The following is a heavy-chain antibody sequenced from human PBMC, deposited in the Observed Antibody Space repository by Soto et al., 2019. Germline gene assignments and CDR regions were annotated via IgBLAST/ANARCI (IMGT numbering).Heavy chain of an antibody. J-gene: IGHJ4*02. Sequence: SVKVSCKASGGTFSSYAISWVQQAPGQGLEWMGGIIPIFGTANYAQKFQCIVTITAAESTSTAYMELSRLRFEDTDVYYCARGWYSGSYSIWYYFDYWGQGTLVTVSS. V-gene: IGHV1-69*13. D-gene: IGHD1-26*01. CDR2: IIPIFGTA. CDR1: GGTFSSYA. CDR3: ARGWYSGSYSIWYYFDY.